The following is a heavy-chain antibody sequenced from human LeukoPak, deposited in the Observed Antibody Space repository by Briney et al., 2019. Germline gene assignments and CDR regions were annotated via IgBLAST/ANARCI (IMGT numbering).Heavy chain of an antibody. Sequence: ASVKVSCKASGYTFTSYGISWVRQAPGQGLEWMGWISAYNGNTNYAQKLQGRVTMTTDTSTSTAYMELRSLRSDDTAVYYRARDGIVVVPAATNWFDPWGQGTLVTVSS. V-gene: IGHV1-18*01. CDR3: ARDGIVVVPAATNWFDP. J-gene: IGHJ5*02. CDR2: ISAYNGNT. CDR1: GYTFTSYG. D-gene: IGHD2-2*01.